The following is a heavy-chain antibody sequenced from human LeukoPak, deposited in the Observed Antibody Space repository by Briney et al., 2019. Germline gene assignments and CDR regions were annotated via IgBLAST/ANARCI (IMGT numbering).Heavy chain of an antibody. CDR2: IFNDGTNR. V-gene: IGHV3-74*01. J-gene: IGHJ3*02. CDR3: ARGGVPGAYDI. Sequence: GGSLRPSCAASGFIFSTNEMHWVRQAPGKGLVWVSRIFNDGTNRGYADFVKGRFTISRDNAKNTLYLQMNSLTGEDTAVYYCARGGVPGAYDIWGQGTMVTVS. CDR1: GFIFSTNE. D-gene: IGHD1-26*01.